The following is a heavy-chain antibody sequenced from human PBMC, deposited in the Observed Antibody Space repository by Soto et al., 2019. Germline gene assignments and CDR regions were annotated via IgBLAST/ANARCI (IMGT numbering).Heavy chain of an antibody. Sequence: ASVKVSCKASGYTFTDYYMHWVRQAPGQGLEWMGWINPTSGGTSYAQNFQGRVTMTRDTSISTAYMELSRLSSDDTAVYYCSRASAVAGGSSNSLPNDYWGQGTLVTVSS. D-gene: IGHD6-19*01. J-gene: IGHJ4*02. V-gene: IGHV1-2*02. CDR1: GYTFTDYY. CDR2: INPTSGGT. CDR3: SRASAVAGGSSNSLPNDY.